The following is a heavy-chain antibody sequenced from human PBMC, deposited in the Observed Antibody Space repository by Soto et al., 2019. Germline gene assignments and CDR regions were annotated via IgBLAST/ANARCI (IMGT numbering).Heavy chain of an antibody. J-gene: IGHJ4*02. Sequence: GGSLRLSCAASGFTFGNSWMHWVRQAPGEGLEWVSRMNSDGSSTNYANSVKGRFTVSRDNAKNTLYLQMNSLRAEDTAVYYCATAEVDYWGPGTLVTVSS. CDR3: ATAEVDY. V-gene: IGHV3-74*01. CDR1: GFTFGNSW. CDR2: MNSDGSST.